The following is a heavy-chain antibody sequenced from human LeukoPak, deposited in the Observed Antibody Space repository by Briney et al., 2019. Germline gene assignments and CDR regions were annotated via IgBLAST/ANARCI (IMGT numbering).Heavy chain of an antibody. D-gene: IGHD6-6*01. V-gene: IGHV4-4*02. J-gene: IGHJ6*03. CDR3: ASKAQNYYYYYMDV. CDR1: GGSISSSNW. CDR2: IYHSGST. Sequence: SETLSLTCAVSGGSISSSNWWSWVRQPPGKGLEWIGEIYHSGSTNYNPSLKSRVTISVDKSKNQFSLKLSSVTAADTAVYYCASKAQNYYYYYMDVWGKGTTVTVSS.